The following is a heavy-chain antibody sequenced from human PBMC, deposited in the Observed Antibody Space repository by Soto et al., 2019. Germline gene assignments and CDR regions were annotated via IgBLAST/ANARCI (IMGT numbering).Heavy chain of an antibody. Sequence: QVQLQESGPGLVKPSGTLSLSCAVSGGSITNTKWWTWVRQAPGKGLEWIGDISRSEGSTYNPSLAGPVAMSLGTSNNHFSLTLSSATAADTAVYYCATQTISYTWDVWGQGTTVTVS. CDR3: ATQTISYTWDV. D-gene: IGHD1-1*01. V-gene: IGHV4-4*02. CDR2: ISRSEGS. J-gene: IGHJ6*02. CDR1: GGSITNTKW.